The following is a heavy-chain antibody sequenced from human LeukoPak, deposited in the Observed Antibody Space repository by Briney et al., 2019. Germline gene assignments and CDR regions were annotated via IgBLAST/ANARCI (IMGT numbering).Heavy chain of an antibody. J-gene: IGHJ4*02. CDR2: IYYSGST. D-gene: IGHD6-13*01. V-gene: IGHV4-30-4*01. CDR1: GVSITRGDYY. CDR3: ARGGMYSSSWSN. Sequence: SETLSLTCTVSGVSITRGDYYWSWIRQPPGKGLEWIGYIYYSGSTFYNPSLKSRVVISVDTSKNQFSLRLNSVTAADTAVYYCARGGMYSSSWSNWGQGTLVTVSS.